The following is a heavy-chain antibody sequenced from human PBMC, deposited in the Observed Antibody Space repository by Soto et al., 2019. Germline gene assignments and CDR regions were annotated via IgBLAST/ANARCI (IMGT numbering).Heavy chain of an antibody. CDR1: GGSISSRTYY. Sequence: QLQLQESGPGLVKPSETLSLTCTVSGGSISSRTYYWGWVRQPPGKGLEWTGSSYHSGSTYYNPSLESRDTISVDTSKNQFSLKLSSVTAADTAVYYCAREASSGWFDALDSWGQGTIVTVSS. CDR2: SYHSGST. CDR3: AREASSGWFDALDS. D-gene: IGHD6-13*01. V-gene: IGHV4-39*02. J-gene: IGHJ3*02.